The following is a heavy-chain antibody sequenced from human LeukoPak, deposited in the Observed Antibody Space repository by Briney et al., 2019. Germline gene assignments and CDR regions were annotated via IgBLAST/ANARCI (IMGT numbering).Heavy chain of an antibody. Sequence: GGSLRLSCAASGFTFSSHVVSWVRQAPGKGLEWVSSISSSSIYIYYADSVKGRFTISRDNAKSSLSLQMNSLRAEDTAVYYCVRDFRFLEDYWGQGTLVTVSS. CDR1: GFTFSSHV. J-gene: IGHJ4*02. CDR2: ISSSSIYI. D-gene: IGHD3-3*01. CDR3: VRDFRFLEDY. V-gene: IGHV3-21*01.